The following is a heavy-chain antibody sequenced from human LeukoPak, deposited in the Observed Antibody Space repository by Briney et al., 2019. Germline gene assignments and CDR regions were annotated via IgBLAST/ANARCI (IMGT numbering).Heavy chain of an antibody. CDR1: GGSISSSSYY. D-gene: IGHD3-22*01. J-gene: IGHJ4*02. CDR2: IYYSGST. V-gene: IGHV4-39*01. CDR3: ARSATQYYYDSSGYPFDY. Sequence: SETLSLTCTVSGGSISSSSYYWGWIRQPPGKRLEWIGSIYYSGSTYYNPSLKSRVTISVDTSKNQFSLKLSSVTAADTAVYYCARSATQYYYDSSGYPFDYWGQGTLVTVSS.